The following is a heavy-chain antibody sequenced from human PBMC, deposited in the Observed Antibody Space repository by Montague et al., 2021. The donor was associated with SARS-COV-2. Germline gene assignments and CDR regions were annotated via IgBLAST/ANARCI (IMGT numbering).Heavy chain of an antibody. V-gene: IGHV6-1*01. CDR2: TYYRSKWYN. CDR1: GDSVSSNSAA. Sequence: CAISGDSVSSNSAAWNWIRQSPSGGLEWLGRTYYRSKWYNDYAVXVKGRITINPDTSKNQFSLQLNSVTPEDTAVYYCARGLWFGELLSLYYYYGMDVWGQGTTVTVSS. D-gene: IGHD3-10*01. J-gene: IGHJ6*02. CDR3: ARGLWFGELLSLYYYYGMDV.